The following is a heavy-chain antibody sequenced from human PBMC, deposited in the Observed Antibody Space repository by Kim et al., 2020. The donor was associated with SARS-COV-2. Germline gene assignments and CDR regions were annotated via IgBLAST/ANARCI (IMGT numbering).Heavy chain of an antibody. V-gene: IGHV3-23*01. CDR1: GLSFSSYA. CDR3: AKVHYQGSGSGDY. D-gene: IGHD3-10*01. Sequence: GGSLRLSCAASGLSFSSYAMGWVRQAPGKGLEWVSSVGTTDDGTYYADSVKGRFTISRDNSKNTLYLQMNSLTAEDTAVYFCAKVHYQGSGSGDYWGPGT. CDR2: VGTTDDGT. J-gene: IGHJ4*02.